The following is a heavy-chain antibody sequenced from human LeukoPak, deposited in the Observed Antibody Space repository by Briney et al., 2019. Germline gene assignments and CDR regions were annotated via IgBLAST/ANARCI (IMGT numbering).Heavy chain of an antibody. D-gene: IGHD3-22*01. CDR3: ARDLSYDSGDY. CDR1: GFPFSSYT. V-gene: IGHV3-48*02. J-gene: IGHJ4*02. Sequence: RGSLRLSCAASGFPFSSYTMNWVRQAPGKGLEWLSYICFGRNIYYTDSVKGRFTISRDNSENSLFLQMNSLRDEDTAVYYCARDLSYDSGDYWGQGTLVTVSS. CDR2: ICFGRNI.